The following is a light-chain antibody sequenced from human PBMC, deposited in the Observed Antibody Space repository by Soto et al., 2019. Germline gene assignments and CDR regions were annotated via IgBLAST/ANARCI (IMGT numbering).Light chain of an antibody. V-gene: IGKV1-9*01. J-gene: IGKJ4*01. Sequence: DIQLTQSPSFLSASVGDRVTITCRASQGISSYLAWYQQKPGKAPKLLIYAASTLQGGVPSRFSGSGSGTEFTLTISSLQPEDFATYNCQQVNSYPLAFGGGTKVEIE. CDR2: AAS. CDR1: QGISSY. CDR3: QQVNSYPLA.